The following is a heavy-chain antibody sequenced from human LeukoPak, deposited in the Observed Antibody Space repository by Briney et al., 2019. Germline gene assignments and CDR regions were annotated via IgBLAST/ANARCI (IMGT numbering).Heavy chain of an antibody. CDR1: GFTFSSYA. D-gene: IGHD3-16*01. Sequence: PGGSLRLSCAASGFTFSSYAMSWVRQAPGKGLEWVSAISGSGGSTYYADSVKGRFTISRDNSKNTLYLQMNSLRAEDTAVYYRAKDRLGGGDYFDYWGQGTLATVSS. CDR2: ISGSGGST. J-gene: IGHJ4*02. CDR3: AKDRLGGGDYFDY. V-gene: IGHV3-23*01.